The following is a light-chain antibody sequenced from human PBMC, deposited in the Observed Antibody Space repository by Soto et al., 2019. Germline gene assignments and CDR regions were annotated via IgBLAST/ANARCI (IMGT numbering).Light chain of an antibody. V-gene: IGLV2-14*01. CDR2: GVN. Sequence: QSVLTQPASVSGSPGQSITISCTGTSSDVGVYNYVSWYQQHPGKAPKLVIYGVNNRPSGVSDRFSGSKSGNTASLIISGLQAEDDGDYYCSSYSSSSTLVFGTGTKVTVL. CDR3: SSYSSSSTLV. CDR1: SSDVGVYNY. J-gene: IGLJ1*01.